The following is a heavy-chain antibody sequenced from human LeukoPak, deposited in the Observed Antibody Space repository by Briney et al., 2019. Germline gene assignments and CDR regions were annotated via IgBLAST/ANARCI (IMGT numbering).Heavy chain of an antibody. Sequence: GGSLRLSCSASGFSFSSYSMHWVRQAPGKGLEWVSSISSSSSYIYYADSVKGRFTISRDNAKNSLYLQMNSLRAEDTAVYYCASSYGGNSEGYWGQGTLVTVSS. D-gene: IGHD4-23*01. CDR1: GFSFSSYS. CDR2: ISSSSSYI. V-gene: IGHV3-21*01. J-gene: IGHJ4*02. CDR3: ASSYGGNSEGY.